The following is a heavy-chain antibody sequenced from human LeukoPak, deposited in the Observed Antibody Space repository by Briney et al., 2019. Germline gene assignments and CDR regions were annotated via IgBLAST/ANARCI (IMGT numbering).Heavy chain of an antibody. J-gene: IGHJ6*04. D-gene: IGHD3-10*01. Sequence: GGSLRLSCAASGFTFSSYAMNWVRQAPGKGLEWVSYISSSGSTIYYADSVKGRFTISRDNAKNSLYLQMNSLRAEDTAVYYYARDMGYYGSGSYGYGMDVWGKGTTVTVSS. CDR1: GFTFSSYA. CDR3: ARDMGYYGSGSYGYGMDV. CDR2: ISSSGSTI. V-gene: IGHV3-48*03.